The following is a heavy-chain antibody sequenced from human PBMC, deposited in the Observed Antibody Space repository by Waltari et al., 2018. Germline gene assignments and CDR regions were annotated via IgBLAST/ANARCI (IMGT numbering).Heavy chain of an antibody. CDR2: MSGSGGST. CDR3: ARGSILWFRELFPVDY. CDR1: GFTCSSYA. D-gene: IGHD3-10*01. J-gene: IGHJ4*02. V-gene: IGHV3-23*01. Sequence: EVQLLASGGGLVQPGGSLSLSCAASGFTCSSYAMRWVRQAPGKGLEWVSAMSGSGGSTYYADSVKGRFTISRDNSKNTLYLQMNSLRAEDTAVYYCARGSILWFRELFPVDYWGQGTLVTVSS.